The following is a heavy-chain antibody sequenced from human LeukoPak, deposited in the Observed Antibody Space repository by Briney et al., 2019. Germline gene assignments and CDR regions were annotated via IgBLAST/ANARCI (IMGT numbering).Heavy chain of an antibody. V-gene: IGHV3-15*01. J-gene: IGHJ4*02. CDR1: GFAFSNAW. D-gene: IGHD4-11*01. Sequence: GGSLRLSCAASGFAFSNAWMSWVRQAPGKGLEWVGRIKSKTDGGTTDYAAPVKGRFTISRDDSKDTLYLQMNSLKTEDTAVYYCTTDLVIPSNSVDYWGQGTLVTVSS. CDR2: IKSKTDGGTT. CDR3: TTDLVIPSNSVDY.